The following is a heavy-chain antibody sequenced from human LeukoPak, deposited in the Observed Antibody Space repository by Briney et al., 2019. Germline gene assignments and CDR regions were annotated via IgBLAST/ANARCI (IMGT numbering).Heavy chain of an antibody. CDR2: IRYDGSNK. D-gene: IGHD5-18*01. J-gene: IGHJ4*02. CDR1: GFTFSSYG. CDR3: AKEHTAMVNRGSY. Sequence: RPGGSLRLSCAASGFTFSSYGMHWVRQAPGKGLEWVAFIRYDGSNKYYADSVKGRFTISRDNSKNTLYLQMNSLRAEDTAVYYCAKEHTAMVNRGSYWGQGTLVTVSS. V-gene: IGHV3-30*02.